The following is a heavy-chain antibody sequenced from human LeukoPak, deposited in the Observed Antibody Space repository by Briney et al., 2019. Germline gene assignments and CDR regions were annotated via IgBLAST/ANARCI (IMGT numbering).Heavy chain of an antibody. J-gene: IGHJ5*02. Sequence: SGTLSLTCSVSGGSISSRSYYWGWIRQPPGKGLEWIGSLYYSGSTYYNPTLKSRVTISVDTSKNQFSLKLSSATAADTAVYFCARHTIYYDSNGYPPWFDPWGRGTLVTVSS. D-gene: IGHD3-22*01. CDR2: LYYSGST. V-gene: IGHV4-39*01. CDR3: ARHTIYYDSNGYPPWFDP. CDR1: GGSISSRSYY.